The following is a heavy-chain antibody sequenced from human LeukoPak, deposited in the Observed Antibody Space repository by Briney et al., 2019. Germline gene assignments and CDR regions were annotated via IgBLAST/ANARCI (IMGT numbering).Heavy chain of an antibody. CDR1: GGSISSSSYY. Sequence: SETLSLTCTVSGGSISSSSYYWGWIRQPPGKGLEWIGSIYYSGSTYYNPSLKSRVTISVDTSKNQFSLKLSSVTAADTAVYYCATPSEERWGNYFDYWGQGTLVTVSS. CDR3: ATPSEERWGNYFDY. V-gene: IGHV4-39*01. CDR2: IYYSGST. D-gene: IGHD3-16*01. J-gene: IGHJ4*02.